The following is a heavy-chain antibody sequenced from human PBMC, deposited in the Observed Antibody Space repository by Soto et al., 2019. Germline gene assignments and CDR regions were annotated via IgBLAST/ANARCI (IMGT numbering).Heavy chain of an antibody. V-gene: IGHV3-33*01. CDR1: GFTFSSYV. J-gene: IGHJ6*02. CDR2: VHYDGTKK. Sequence: QVQPVESGGGVVQPGTSLRLSCAPSGFTFSSYVMHWVRQAPGKGLEWVAVVHYDGTKKYYADSVRGRFTISRDNSENILYLQMNSLIPDDTAVYFCARETSYDFWSGPQTMDVWGQGTTVTVSS. CDR3: ARETSYDFWSGPQTMDV. D-gene: IGHD3-3*01.